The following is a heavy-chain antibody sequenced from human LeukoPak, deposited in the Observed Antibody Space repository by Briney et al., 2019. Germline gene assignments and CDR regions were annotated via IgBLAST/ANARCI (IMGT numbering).Heavy chain of an antibody. CDR3: TRRYGGHSGWAGYHDS. V-gene: IGHV3-64*01. CDR2: IRSDGCST. CDR1: GLSFSAYI. D-gene: IGHD6-19*01. J-gene: IGHJ4*02. Sequence: GGSLRLSCVASGLSFSAYIMHWVRQAPGKGLEYVSAIRSDGCSTFYPNSVKGRFTISRDNSKSTLYLQMGSLRAEDTAVYYCTRRYGGHSGWAGYHDSWGQGTLVTVSS.